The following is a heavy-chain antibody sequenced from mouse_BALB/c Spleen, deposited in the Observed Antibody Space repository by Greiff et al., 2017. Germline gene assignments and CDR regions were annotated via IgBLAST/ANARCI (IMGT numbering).Heavy chain of an antibody. Sequence: QVQLQQSGAELMKPGASVKISCKATGYTFSSYWIEWVKQRPGHGLEWIGEILPGSGSTNYNEKFKGKATFTADTSSNTAYMQLSSLTSEDSAVYYCARGDYYYAMDYWGQGTSVTVSS. CDR2: ILPGSGST. CDR1: GYTFSSYW. J-gene: IGHJ4*01. D-gene: IGHD3-3*01. CDR3: ARGDYYYAMDY. V-gene: IGHV1-9*01.